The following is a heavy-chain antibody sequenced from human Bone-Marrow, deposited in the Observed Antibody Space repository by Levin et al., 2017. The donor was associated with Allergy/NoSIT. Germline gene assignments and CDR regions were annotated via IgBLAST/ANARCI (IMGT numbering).Heavy chain of an antibody. V-gene: IGHV4-30-4*01. D-gene: IGHD2-15*01. J-gene: IGHJ3*02. Sequence: SETLSLTCTVSGGSISSGDYYWSWIRQPPGTGLEWIGYIYYSGSTYYNPSLKSRVTISVDTSKNQFSLKLSSVTAADTAVYYCARGWIVVVVAPDAFDIWGQGTMVTVSS. CDR2: IYYSGST. CDR3: ARGWIVVVVAPDAFDI. CDR1: GGSISSGDYY.